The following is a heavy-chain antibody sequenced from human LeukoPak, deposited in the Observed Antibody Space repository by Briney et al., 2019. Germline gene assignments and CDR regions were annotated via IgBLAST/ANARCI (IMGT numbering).Heavy chain of an antibody. Sequence: SQTLSLTCAVSGGSISSGGYSWSWIRQPPGKGLEWIGYIYHSGSTYYNPSLKSRVTISVDTSKNQFSLKLSSVTAADTAVYYCARVDIAAAGSWPPVGYFDYWGQGTLVTVSS. CDR2: IYHSGST. CDR3: ARVDIAAAGSWPPVGYFDY. D-gene: IGHD6-13*01. J-gene: IGHJ4*02. CDR1: GGSISSGGYS. V-gene: IGHV4-30-2*01.